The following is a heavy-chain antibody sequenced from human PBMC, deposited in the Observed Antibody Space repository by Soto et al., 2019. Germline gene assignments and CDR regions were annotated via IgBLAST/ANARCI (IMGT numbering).Heavy chain of an antibody. CDR1: GFTFSSYG. CDR2: IWYDGSNK. Sequence: QVQLVESGGGVVQPGRSLRLSCAASGFTFSSYGMHWVRQAPGKGLEWVAVIWYDGSNKYYADSVKGRFIVSRDNSKKTLYLYKNSLRAEDTAVYYGAIDQLRRALDGTCDYWVQGTLVTVSS. D-gene: IGHD6-19*01. J-gene: IGHJ4*02. CDR3: AIDQLRRALDGTCDY. V-gene: IGHV3-33*01.